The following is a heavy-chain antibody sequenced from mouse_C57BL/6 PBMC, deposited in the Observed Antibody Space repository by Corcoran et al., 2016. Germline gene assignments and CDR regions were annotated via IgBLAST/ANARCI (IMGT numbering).Heavy chain of an antibody. D-gene: IGHD1-1*01. CDR3: ARGPHITTAAAPGFAY. V-gene: IGHV1-26*01. Sequence: EVQLQQSGPELVKPGASVKISCKASGYTFTDYYMNWVKQSHGMSLEWIGDINPNNGGTSYNQKFKGKATLTVDKSSSTAYMELRSLTSEDSAVYDCARGPHITTAAAPGFAYWGQGTLVTVSA. J-gene: IGHJ3*01. CDR1: GYTFTDYY. CDR2: INPNNGGT.